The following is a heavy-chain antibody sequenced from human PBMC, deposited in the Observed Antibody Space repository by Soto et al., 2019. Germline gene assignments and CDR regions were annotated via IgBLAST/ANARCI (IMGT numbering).Heavy chain of an antibody. CDR3: AKGRASDCPGCTQDY. V-gene: IGHV3-23*01. J-gene: IGHJ4*02. Sequence: GGSLRLSCVISRLTFSNYALNWVRQAPGKGLEWVSAVSGSGDSTYYADSVKGRFTISRDNSKNTLYLQMNSLRAEDTAVYYCAKGRASDCPGCTQDYWGQGTLVTVSS. CDR1: RLTFSNYA. D-gene: IGHD2-21*02. CDR2: VSGSGDST.